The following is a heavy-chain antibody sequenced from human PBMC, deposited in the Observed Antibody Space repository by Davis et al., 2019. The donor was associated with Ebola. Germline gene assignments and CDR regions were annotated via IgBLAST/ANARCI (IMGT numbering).Heavy chain of an antibody. Sequence: GGSLRLSCAASGFTFSSYSMDWVRQAPGKGLEWVGRTRNKANSYTTEYAASVKGRFTISRDDSKNSLYLQMNSLKTEDTAVYYCAREPGWGTIFGVVIRQYYFDYWGQGTLVTVSS. D-gene: IGHD3-3*01. J-gene: IGHJ4*02. CDR3: AREPGWGTIFGVVIRQYYFDY. CDR2: TRNKANSYTT. V-gene: IGHV3-72*01. CDR1: GFTFSSYS.